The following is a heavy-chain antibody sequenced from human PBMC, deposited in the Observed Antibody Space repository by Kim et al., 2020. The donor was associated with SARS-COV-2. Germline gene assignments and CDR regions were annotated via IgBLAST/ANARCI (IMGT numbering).Heavy chain of an antibody. CDR3: AKDSCSGGACYLAWFDR. Sequence: GGSLRLSCAASGLTFDDYAMHWVRQAPGKGPEWVSTIKQNGQTTFYADSVKGRFTISRDNSKNSLYLQMNSLRSEDAALYYCAKDSCSGGACYLAWFDRWGQGTLVTVSS. V-gene: IGHV3-43*02. CDR1: GLTFDDYA. J-gene: IGHJ5*01. CDR2: IKQNGQTT. D-gene: IGHD2-8*02.